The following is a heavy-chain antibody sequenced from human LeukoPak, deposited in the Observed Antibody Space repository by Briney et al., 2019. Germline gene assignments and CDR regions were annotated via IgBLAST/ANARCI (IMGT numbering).Heavy chain of an antibody. Sequence: GGSLRLSCAASGFTFSSYSMNWVRQAPGKGLEWVSVIYSGGSTYYADSVKGRFTISRDNSKNTLYLQMNSLRAEDTAVYYCAKHNLGVATRTAYGFDIWGQGTMVTVSS. CDR1: GFTFSSYS. CDR3: AKHNLGVATRTAYGFDI. J-gene: IGHJ3*02. CDR2: IYSGGST. D-gene: IGHD5-12*01. V-gene: IGHV3-53*01.